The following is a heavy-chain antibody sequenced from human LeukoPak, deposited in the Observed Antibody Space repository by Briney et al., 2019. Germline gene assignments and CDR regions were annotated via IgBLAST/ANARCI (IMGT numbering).Heavy chain of an antibody. J-gene: IGHJ5*02. CDR2: ISSSGSTI. V-gene: IGHV3-48*03. CDR3: GRRTIWFGEFDYGSGSYGWFDP. D-gene: IGHD3-10*01. CDR1: GFTFSSYE. Sequence: GGSLRLSCAASGFTFSSYEMNWVRQAPGKGLESVSYISSSGSTIYYADSVKGRFTISRDNAKNSLYLQMNRLRAEDTSVYYCGRRTIWFGEFDYGSGSYGWFDPWGQGTLVTVSS.